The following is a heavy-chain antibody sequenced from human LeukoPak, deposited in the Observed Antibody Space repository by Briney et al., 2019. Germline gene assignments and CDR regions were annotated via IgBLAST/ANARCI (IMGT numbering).Heavy chain of an antibody. J-gene: IGHJ4*02. D-gene: IGHD6-13*01. CDR2: IYYSGST. CDR3: ARDLGIAATTDY. V-gene: IGHV4-30-4*01. Sequence: SQTLSLACTVSGGSITSGDYYWSWIRQPPGKGLEWIGYIYYSGSTYYNPSLKSRVTISVDTSKNQFSLKLSSVTAADTAVYYCARDLGIAATTDYWGQGTLVTVSS. CDR1: GGSITSGDYY.